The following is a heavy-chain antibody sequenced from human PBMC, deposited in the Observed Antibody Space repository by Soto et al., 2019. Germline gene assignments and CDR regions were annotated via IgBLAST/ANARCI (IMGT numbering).Heavy chain of an antibody. J-gene: IGHJ4*02. D-gene: IGHD7-27*01. CDR2: MSPNSGDT. CDR1: GDTFTTYD. Sequence: ASVKVSCKASGDTFTTYDINWVRQATGQGLEWMGWMSPNSGDTGYAQKFQDRVTMTRDTSISTAYMELSSLRSEDTAIYYCARGPPNWGFDYWGQGXLVTVYS. V-gene: IGHV1-8*01. CDR3: ARGPPNWGFDY.